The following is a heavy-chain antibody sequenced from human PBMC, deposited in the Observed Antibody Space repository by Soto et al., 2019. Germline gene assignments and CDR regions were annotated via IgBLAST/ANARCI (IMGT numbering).Heavy chain of an antibody. CDR1: GYSFTTYY. V-gene: IGHV1-46*01. CDR3: ARDLEYSYGYTHYYYYGMDV. CDR2: VKPSDGSP. Sequence: GASVKVSCKAFGYSFTTYYMHWLRQAPGQGLEWMGVVKPSDGSPTYAQRFQGRVTMTRDTSISTAYLELSRLRSDDSAMYYCARDLEYSYGYTHYYYYGMDVWGQGTTVTVSS. D-gene: IGHD5-18*01. J-gene: IGHJ6*02.